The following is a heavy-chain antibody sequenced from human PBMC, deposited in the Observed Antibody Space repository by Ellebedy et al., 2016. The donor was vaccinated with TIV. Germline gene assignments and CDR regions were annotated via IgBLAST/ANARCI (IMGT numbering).Heavy chain of an antibody. CDR3: AKEGIVVVPAAYYMDV. CDR1: GFTLRDYA. Sequence: GESLKISXAASGFTLRDYAMSWVRQAPGKGLQWVSGISGSGDFTYYTDSVKGRFIISKDTSKSTMYLQMNSLRAEDTAVYYCAKEGIVVVPAAYYMDVWGKGTTVTVSS. CDR2: ISGSGDFT. V-gene: IGHV3-23*01. J-gene: IGHJ6*03. D-gene: IGHD2-2*01.